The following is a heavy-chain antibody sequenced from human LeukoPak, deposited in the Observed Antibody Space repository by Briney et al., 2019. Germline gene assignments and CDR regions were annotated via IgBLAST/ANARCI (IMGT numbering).Heavy chain of an antibody. V-gene: IGHV3-23*01. CDR3: AKGPSRRGELLGF. CDR2: ISGSGGST. D-gene: IGHD1-26*01. CDR1: GFTFSSYA. Sequence: GGSLRLSCAASGFTFSSYAMSWVRQAPGKGQEWVSAISGSGGSTYYADSVKGRFTISRDNSKNTLYLQMNSLRAEDTAVYYCAKGPSRRGELLGFWGQGTLVTVSS. J-gene: IGHJ4*02.